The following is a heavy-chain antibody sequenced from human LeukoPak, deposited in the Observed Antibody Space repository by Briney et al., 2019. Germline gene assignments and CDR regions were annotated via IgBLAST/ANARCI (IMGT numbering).Heavy chain of an antibody. CDR2: IYSGGST. J-gene: IGHJ4*02. CDR1: GFTVSSNY. D-gene: IGHD4-23*01. CDR3: ARVTVVDYFDY. V-gene: IGHV3-53*01. Sequence: GGSLRLSCAASGFTVSSNYMSWVRQAPGKGLEWVSVIYSGGSTYYADSVKGRFTISRDNSKNTLYLQMNSLRAEDTAAYYCARVTVVDYFDYWGQGTLVTVSS.